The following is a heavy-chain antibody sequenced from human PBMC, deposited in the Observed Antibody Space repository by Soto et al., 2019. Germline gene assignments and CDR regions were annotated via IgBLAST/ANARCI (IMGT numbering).Heavy chain of an antibody. D-gene: IGHD3-16*01. Sequence: PSETLSLTCAVSGYSISSGYYWGWIRQPPGKGLEWIGSIYHSGSTYYNPSLKSRVTISVDRSKNQFSLKLSSVTAADTAVYYCAREGEYMYYFDYWGQGTLVTVSS. CDR2: IYHSGST. J-gene: IGHJ4*02. CDR3: AREGEYMYYFDY. V-gene: IGHV4-38-2*02. CDR1: GYSISSGYY.